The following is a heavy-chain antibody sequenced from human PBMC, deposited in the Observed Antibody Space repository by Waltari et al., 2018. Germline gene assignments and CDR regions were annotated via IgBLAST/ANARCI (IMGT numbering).Heavy chain of an antibody. CDR2: IIPILGIA. CDR3: ARDLTCGGDCSIWFDP. CDR1: GGTFSSYT. Sequence: QDQLVQSGAEVKKPGSSVKVSCKASGGTFSSYTISWVRQAPGQGLEWMGRIIPILGIANYAQKFQGRVTITADKSTSTAYMELSSLRSEDTAVYYCARDLTCGGDCSIWFDPWGQGTLVTVSS. V-gene: IGHV1-69*08. D-gene: IGHD2-21*02. J-gene: IGHJ5*02.